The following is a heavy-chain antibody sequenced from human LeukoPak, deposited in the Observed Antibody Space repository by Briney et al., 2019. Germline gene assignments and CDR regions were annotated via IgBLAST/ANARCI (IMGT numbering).Heavy chain of an antibody. CDR2: IWYDGSNK. CDR3: ATAVASSSGWYADY. V-gene: IGHV3-33*01. J-gene: IGHJ4*02. D-gene: IGHD6-19*01. CDR1: GFTFRSYG. Sequence: PGRSLRLSCAASGFTFRSYGMHWVRQAPGKRLEWVAVIWYDGSNKYYADSVKGRFTVSRDNSKNTLYLQMNSLRAEDTAVYYCATAVASSSGWYADYWGQGTLVTVSS.